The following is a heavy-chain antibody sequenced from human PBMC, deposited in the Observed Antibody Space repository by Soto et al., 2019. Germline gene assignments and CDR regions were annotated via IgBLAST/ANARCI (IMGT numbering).Heavy chain of an antibody. CDR1: GFTFSDYY. V-gene: IGHV3-23*01. J-gene: IGHJ3*02. Sequence: GGSLRPSCAASGFTFSDYYMSWIRQAPGKGLEWASGITGGGLTTYYADSVKGRFTISRDNSKNTLYLQMNSLRAEDTAVYYCAKAVDTAMVENDAFDIWGQGTMVTVSS. CDR2: ITGGGLTT. D-gene: IGHD5-18*01. CDR3: AKAVDTAMVENDAFDI.